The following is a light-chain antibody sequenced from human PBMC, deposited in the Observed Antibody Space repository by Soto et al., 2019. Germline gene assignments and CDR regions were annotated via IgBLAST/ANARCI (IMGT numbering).Light chain of an antibody. Sequence: EIVLTQSPGTLSLSPGERATLSCRASQSVSSSYIAWYQQNPGQAPRLLIYGASSRATGIPERCSGSGSETDFTLTISRLEPEDFAVYFCQQYGRSPPFTFGQGTKVELK. J-gene: IGKJ2*01. CDR3: QQYGRSPPFT. CDR1: QSVSSSY. CDR2: GAS. V-gene: IGKV3-20*01.